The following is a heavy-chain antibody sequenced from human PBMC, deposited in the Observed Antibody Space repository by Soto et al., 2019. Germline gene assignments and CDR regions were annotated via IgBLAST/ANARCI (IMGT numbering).Heavy chain of an antibody. V-gene: IGHV5-51*01. CDR3: ARSVVVPAAILRYYYYYGMDV. CDR1: GYSFTNYW. D-gene: IGHD2-2*02. Sequence: GESMKISCKGSGYSFTNYWIGWVRQMPGKGLEWMGIIYPGDSDTRYSPSFQGQVTISADKSISTAYLQWSSLKASDTAMYYCARSVVVPAAILRYYYYYGMDVWGQGTTVTVS. CDR2: IYPGDSDT. J-gene: IGHJ6*02.